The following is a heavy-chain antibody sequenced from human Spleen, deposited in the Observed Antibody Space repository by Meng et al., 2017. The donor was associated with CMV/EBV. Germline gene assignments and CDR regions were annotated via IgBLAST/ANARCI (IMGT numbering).Heavy chain of an antibody. CDR2: INYSGST. V-gene: IGHV4-39*07. D-gene: IGHD2-2*01. CDR1: GGSIRSSSYY. CDR3: ARGRDIVLVPAAMGDWFDP. Sequence: GSLRLSCSVSGGSIRSSSYYWGWIRQPPGKGLEWSGEINYSGSTNYNPFLESRVTISEDTSKNQFSLKLTSVTAADTALYYCARGRDIVLVPAAMGDWFDPWGQGTLVTVSS. J-gene: IGHJ5*02.